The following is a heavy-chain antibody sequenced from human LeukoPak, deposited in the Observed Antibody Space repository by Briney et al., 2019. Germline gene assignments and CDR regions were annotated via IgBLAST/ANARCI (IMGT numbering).Heavy chain of an antibody. CDR2: TRNEANSYTT. Sequence: GGSLRLSCAASGFTFSQHYMDWVRQAPGKGLEWVGRTRNEANSYTTEYAASVKGRFTISRDDSKNSLYLQMNGLKTEDTAVYYCARVFYDSSGYYLDYWGQGTLVTISS. V-gene: IGHV3-72*01. D-gene: IGHD3-22*01. CDR1: GFTFSQHY. CDR3: ARVFYDSSGYYLDY. J-gene: IGHJ4*02.